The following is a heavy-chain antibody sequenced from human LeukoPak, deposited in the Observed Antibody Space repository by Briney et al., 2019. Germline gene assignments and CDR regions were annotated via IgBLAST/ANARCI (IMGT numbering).Heavy chain of an antibody. CDR3: AAVGVGATHDAFDI. CDR1: GFTFTSSA. D-gene: IGHD1-26*01. V-gene: IGHV1-58*02. Sequence: SVKFSCKASGFTFTSSAMQWVRQARGQRLEWIGWIVVGSGNTNYAQKFQEKVTITRDMSTSTAYMELSSLRSEDTAVYYCAAVGVGATHDAFDIWGQGTMVTVSS. J-gene: IGHJ3*02. CDR2: IVVGSGNT.